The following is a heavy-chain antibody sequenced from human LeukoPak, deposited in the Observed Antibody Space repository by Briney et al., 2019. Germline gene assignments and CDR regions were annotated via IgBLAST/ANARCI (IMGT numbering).Heavy chain of an antibody. CDR2: IYYSGST. D-gene: IGHD6-19*01. Sequence: SETLSLTCTVSGGSISSYYWSWIRQPPGKGLEWIGYIYYSGSTNYNPSLKSRVTISVDTSKNQFSLKLSSVTAADTAVYYCARVGYSSGWDGRIAFDIWGQGTMVTVSS. V-gene: IGHV4-59*01. CDR3: ARVGYSSGWDGRIAFDI. J-gene: IGHJ3*02. CDR1: GGSISSYY.